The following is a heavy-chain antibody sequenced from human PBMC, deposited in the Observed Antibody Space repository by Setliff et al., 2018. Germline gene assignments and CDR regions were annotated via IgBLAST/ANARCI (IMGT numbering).Heavy chain of an antibody. D-gene: IGHD2-15*01. CDR3: LRIRLVPHGHS. V-gene: IGHV4-4*08. CDR2: IYTRGST. CDR1: GGSISSYY. Sequence: PSETLSLTCTVSGGSISSYYWNWIWQPAGKGLEWIGHIYTRGSTNYNPSLRSRVSISVDTSKNHFSLRLSSVTAADTAVYYCLRIRLVPHGHSWGQGTLVTAPQ. J-gene: IGHJ4*02.